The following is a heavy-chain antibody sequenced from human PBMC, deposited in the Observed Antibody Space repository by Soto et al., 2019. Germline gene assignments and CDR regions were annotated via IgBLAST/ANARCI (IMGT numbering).Heavy chain of an antibody. CDR1: GFSFSDYS. CDR3: ARDGAFCSGTGCRDYYHYMDF. J-gene: IGHJ6*03. D-gene: IGHD2-2*01. Sequence: GGSLRLSCAASGFSFSDYSMNWVRQAPGKGLEWVSSISGSTSYTHYADSLQGRFTVSRDNAEKSLYLQLNSLRAEDTAVYYCARDGAFCSGTGCRDYYHYMDFWGKGTTVTVSS. V-gene: IGHV3-21*01. CDR2: ISGSTSYT.